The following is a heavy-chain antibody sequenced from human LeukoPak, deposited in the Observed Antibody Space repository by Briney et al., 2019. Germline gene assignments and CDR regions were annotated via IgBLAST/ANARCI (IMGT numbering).Heavy chain of an antibody. CDR3: AKGLRVVVLGWFDP. CDR2: ISGSGGST. CDR1: GFTFSSYW. V-gene: IGHV3-23*01. Sequence: SGGPLRPSCAASGFTFSSYWMSWVRQAPGKGLEWVSAISGSGGSTYYADSVKGRCTIPSDCPKDALYLQMNSLGAEDTAVYYCAKGLRVVVLGWFDPWGQGTLVTVSS. J-gene: IGHJ5*02. D-gene: IGHD2-2*01.